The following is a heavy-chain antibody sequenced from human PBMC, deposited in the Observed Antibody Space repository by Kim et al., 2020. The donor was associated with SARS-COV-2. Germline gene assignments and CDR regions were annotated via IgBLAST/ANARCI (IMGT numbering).Heavy chain of an antibody. CDR2: INPDSGGT. J-gene: IGHJ3*02. CDR3: ASQLRIVMLLVVHYAFDI. D-gene: IGHD3-22*01. Sequence: ASVKVSCKASGNTFTGYYMHWVRQAPGQGLEWMGWINPDSGGTKYAQRFQGRVTMTRDTSISTAYMELNRLRSDDTAVYYCASQLRIVMLLVVHYAFDIWGQGTMVTVSS. V-gene: IGHV1-2*02. CDR1: GNTFTGYY.